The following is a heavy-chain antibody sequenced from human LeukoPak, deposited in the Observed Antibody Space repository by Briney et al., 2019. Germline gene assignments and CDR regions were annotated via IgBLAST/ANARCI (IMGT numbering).Heavy chain of an antibody. Sequence: PGGSLRLSCAASGFTFSSYSMNWVRQAPGKGLEWVSSISSSSSYIYYADSVKGRFTISRDNAKNSLYLQMNSLRAEDTAVYYCARSAIAARGGLPPRQPYPVDYYFDYWGQGTLVTVSS. CDR1: GFTFSSYS. D-gene: IGHD6-13*01. J-gene: IGHJ4*02. V-gene: IGHV3-21*01. CDR3: ARSAIAARGGLPPRQPYPVDYYFDY. CDR2: ISSSSSYI.